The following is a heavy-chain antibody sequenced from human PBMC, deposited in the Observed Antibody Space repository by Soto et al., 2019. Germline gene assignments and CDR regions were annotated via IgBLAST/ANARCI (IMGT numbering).Heavy chain of an antibody. V-gene: IGHV1-18*01. D-gene: IGHD3-16*01. CDR3: XMVDNYVTPTPQDV. J-gene: IGHJ6*02. CDR2: ISPYTGNT. CDR1: GYIFVNYG. Sequence: QVQLVQSGDEVKKPGASVKVSCKASGYIFVNYGIAWVRQAPGQGLEWMGWISPYTGNTHSATKIQGRLTMTTDTXXXXXXXXXXXXXSXXXXXXXXXMVDNYVTPTPQDVWGQGTTVTVSS.